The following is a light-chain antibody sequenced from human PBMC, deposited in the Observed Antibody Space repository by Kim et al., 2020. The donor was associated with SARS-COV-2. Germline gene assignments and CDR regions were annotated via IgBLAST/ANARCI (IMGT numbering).Light chain of an antibody. Sequence: FPVERATLSCRASQTIISIYLGWYQQKPGQPPRLLIYHTSRRATGIPDRFSGGGSGTDFTLTISRLEPEDFAVYYCQQYGTSPITFGGGTKVDIK. V-gene: IGKV3-20*01. J-gene: IGKJ4*01. CDR1: QTIISIY. CDR2: HTS. CDR3: QQYGTSPIT.